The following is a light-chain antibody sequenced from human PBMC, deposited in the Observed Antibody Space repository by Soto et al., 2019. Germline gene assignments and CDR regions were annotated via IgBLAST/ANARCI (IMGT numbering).Light chain of an antibody. CDR1: QSVSSSS. CDR3: QQYGSFPYT. CDR2: DTS. Sequence: EIVLTQSPGTLSLSPGERATLSCRASQSVSSSSLAWYQQTPGQAPGLLIYDTSTRATGIPDRFGGSGSGTDFTLTISRLEPEDCAVYYCQQYGSFPYTFGQGTKVEI. V-gene: IGKV3-20*01. J-gene: IGKJ2*01.